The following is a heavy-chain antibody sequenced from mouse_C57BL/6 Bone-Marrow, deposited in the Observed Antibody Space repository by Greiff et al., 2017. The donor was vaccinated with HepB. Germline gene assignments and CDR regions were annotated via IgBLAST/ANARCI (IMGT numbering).Heavy chain of an antibody. Sequence: EVQLQQSGPELVKPGASVKISCKASGYTFTDYYMNWVKQSHGKSLERIGDINPNNGGTSYNHKFKGKATLTVDKSSRTAYMELRSLTSEDSAVYYCARWGYYGSSYGDYALDYWGQGTSVTVSS. CDR1: GYTFTDYY. CDR2: INPNNGGT. CDR3: ARWGYYGSSYGDYALDY. D-gene: IGHD1-1*01. J-gene: IGHJ4*01. V-gene: IGHV1-26*01.